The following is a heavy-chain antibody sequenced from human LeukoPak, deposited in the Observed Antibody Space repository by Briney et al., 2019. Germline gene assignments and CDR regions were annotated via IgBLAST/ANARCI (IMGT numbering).Heavy chain of an antibody. Sequence: ASVKVSCKASGYTFTGYYMHWVRQAPGQGLEWMGWINPNSGGTNYAQKFQGRVTVTRDTSISTAYMELSKLRSDDTAVYYCATQLRYFDWLLYWGQGTLVTVSS. V-gene: IGHV1-2*02. D-gene: IGHD3-9*01. CDR2: INPNSGGT. J-gene: IGHJ4*02. CDR1: GYTFTGYY. CDR3: ATQLRYFDWLLY.